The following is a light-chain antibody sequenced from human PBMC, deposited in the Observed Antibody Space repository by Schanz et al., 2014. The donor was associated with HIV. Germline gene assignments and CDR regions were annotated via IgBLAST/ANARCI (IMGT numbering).Light chain of an antibody. CDR3: QQYGSSSYT. V-gene: IGKV3-15*01. CDR2: GAF. J-gene: IGKJ2*01. Sequence: EIVMTQSPATLSVSPGERVTLSCRASQTVYRNLAWYQQKPGQTPRLLIYGAFTRATGIPVRFSGRGSGTEFTLTISRLEPEDFAVYYCQQYGSSSYTFGQGTKLEIK. CDR1: QTVYRN.